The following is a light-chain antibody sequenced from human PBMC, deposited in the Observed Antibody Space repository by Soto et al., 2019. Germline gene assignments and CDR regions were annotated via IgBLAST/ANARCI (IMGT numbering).Light chain of an antibody. CDR2: EVR. V-gene: IGLV2-14*01. CDR1: SSDVGGYDY. Sequence: QYALTQPASVSGSPGQSITISCTGTSSDVGGYDYVSWYQQHPGKAPKLMIFEVRNRPSGVSNRFSASKSGNTASLTISDLQAEDEADYHCSSYTSSSTLVCGGGTKLTVL. J-gene: IGLJ3*02. CDR3: SSYTSSSTLV.